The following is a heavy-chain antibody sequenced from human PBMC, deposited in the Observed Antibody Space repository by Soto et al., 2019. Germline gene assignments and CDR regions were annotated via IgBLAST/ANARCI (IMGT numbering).Heavy chain of an antibody. V-gene: IGHV2-70*01. D-gene: IGHD5-18*01. Sequence: SGPTRVNPTQTLTLTCTFSGFSLTIGGVCVSWIRQPPGKALEWLALIDWDDDKYYSTSLKTRLTISKDTSKNQVVLTMTNMDPVDTATYYCSRTTDTALTPHNFYAMDVWGQAQSVTVSS. CDR3: SRTTDTALTPHNFYAMDV. CDR2: IDWDDDK. J-gene: IGHJ6*02. CDR1: GFSLTIGGVC.